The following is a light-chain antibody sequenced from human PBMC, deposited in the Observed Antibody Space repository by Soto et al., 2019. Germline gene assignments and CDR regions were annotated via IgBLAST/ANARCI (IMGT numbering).Light chain of an antibody. CDR1: QSVSNSY. CDR3: QQYGSSPIT. CDR2: GAS. J-gene: IGKJ5*01. Sequence: EIMLTQSPGTLSLSPGERATLSCRASQSVSNSYLAWYQQKPGQAPRLLIHGASSRAGGVPDRVSGSGSGTAFTLTISRLEPEDFAVYYCQQYGSSPITFGQGTRLEIK. V-gene: IGKV3-20*01.